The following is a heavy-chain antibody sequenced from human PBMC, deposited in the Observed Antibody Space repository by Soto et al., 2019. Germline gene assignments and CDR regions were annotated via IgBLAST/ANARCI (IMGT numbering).Heavy chain of an antibody. CDR2: ISSTTNYI. V-gene: IGHV3-21*06. Sequence: EVQLVESGGGLVKPGGSLRLSCAASGFTFTRYSMNWVRQAPGKGLEWVSSISSTTNYIYYGDSMKGRFTISRDNAKNSLYMEMNSLIAEDTAVYYCARESEDRTSNFDNWGQGTLVTVSS. CDR3: ARESEDRTSNFDN. J-gene: IGHJ4*02. CDR1: GFTFTRYS.